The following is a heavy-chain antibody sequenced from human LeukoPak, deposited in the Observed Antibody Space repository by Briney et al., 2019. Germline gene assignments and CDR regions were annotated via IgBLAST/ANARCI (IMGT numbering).Heavy chain of an antibody. V-gene: IGHV3-23*01. CDR3: AKDSGYDLIGWFDP. J-gene: IGHJ5*02. D-gene: IGHD5-12*01. CDR1: GFTFSSYA. Sequence: HTGGSLRLSCAASGFTFSSYAMSWVRQAPGKGLEWVSAISGSGGSTYYADSVKGRFTISRDNSKNTLYLQMNSLRAEDTAVYYCAKDSGYDLIGWFDPWGQGTLVTVSS. CDR2: ISGSGGST.